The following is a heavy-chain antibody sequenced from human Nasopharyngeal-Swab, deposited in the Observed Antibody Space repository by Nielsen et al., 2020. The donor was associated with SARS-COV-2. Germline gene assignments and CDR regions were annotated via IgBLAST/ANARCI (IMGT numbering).Heavy chain of an antibody. CDR3: ARGPYYGDYFDY. CDR2: INPNSGGT. D-gene: IGHD3-10*01. Sequence: WVRQAPGQGLEWMGRINPNSGGTNYAQKFQGGVTMTRDTSISTAYMELSRLRSDDTAVYYCARGPYYGDYFDYWGQGTLVTVSS. J-gene: IGHJ4*02. V-gene: IGHV1-2*06.